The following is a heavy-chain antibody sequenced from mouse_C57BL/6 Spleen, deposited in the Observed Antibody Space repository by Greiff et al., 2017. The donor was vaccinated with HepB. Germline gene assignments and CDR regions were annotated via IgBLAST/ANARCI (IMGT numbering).Heavy chain of an antibody. J-gene: IGHJ3*01. D-gene: IGHD6-5*01. Sequence: VQLQQSGPELVKPGASVKISCKASGYAFSSSWMNWVKQRPGKGLEWIGRIYPGDGDTNYNGKFKGKATLTADKSSSTAYMQLSSLTSEDSAVYFCARNGALCEGAYWGQGTLVTVSA. CDR2: IYPGDGDT. CDR3: ARNGALCEGAY. V-gene: IGHV1-82*01. CDR1: GYAFSSSW.